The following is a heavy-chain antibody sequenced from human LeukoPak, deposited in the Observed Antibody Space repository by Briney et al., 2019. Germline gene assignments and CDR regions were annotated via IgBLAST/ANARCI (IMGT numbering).Heavy chain of an antibody. V-gene: IGHV4-39*07. CDR2: IYYSGST. J-gene: IGHJ4*02. D-gene: IGHD5-18*01. Sequence: PSETLSLTCTVSGGSISSSSYYWGWIRQPPGKGLEWIGSIYYSGSTYYNPSLKSRVTISVDTSKNQFSLKLSSVTAADTAVYYCARRSIVDTAMAYYFDYWGQGTLVTVSS. CDR1: GGSISSSSYY. CDR3: ARRSIVDTAMAYYFDY.